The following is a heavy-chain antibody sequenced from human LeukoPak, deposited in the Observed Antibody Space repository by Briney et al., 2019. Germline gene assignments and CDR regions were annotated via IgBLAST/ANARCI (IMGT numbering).Heavy chain of an antibody. Sequence: SETLSLTCSVSGASISSGSNYWGWIRQPPGKTLEWIGSIYSSGSTYYNPSLKSRVIIIIDTPKNHFSLTLSSVTAADTAVYYCARVRWFGEYHFDYWGQGTLVTVSS. CDR2: IYSSGST. V-gene: IGHV4-39*07. CDR3: ARVRWFGEYHFDY. J-gene: IGHJ4*02. D-gene: IGHD3-10*01. CDR1: GASISSGSNY.